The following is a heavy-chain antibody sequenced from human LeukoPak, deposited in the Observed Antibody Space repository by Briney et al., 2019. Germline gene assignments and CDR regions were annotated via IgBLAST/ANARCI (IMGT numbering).Heavy chain of an antibody. D-gene: IGHD5-24*01. CDR2: TNPNTGGT. V-gene: IGHV1-2*02. J-gene: IGHJ4*02. Sequence: ASVKVSCKTSGYSYIGYHMHWVRQAPGQGLEWMGWTNPNTGGTKYAQKFQGRVTMTRDTSISTGYMELSSLRSDDTAVYFCASVEMATIGFEHWGQGTLVTVS. CDR1: GYSYIGYH. CDR3: ASVEMATIGFEH.